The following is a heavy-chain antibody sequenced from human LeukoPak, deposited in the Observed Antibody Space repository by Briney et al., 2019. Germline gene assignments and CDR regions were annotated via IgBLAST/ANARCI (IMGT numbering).Heavy chain of an antibody. V-gene: IGHV1-69*04. J-gene: IGHJ6*02. CDR1: GGTFSSYA. CDR2: IIPILGIA. D-gene: IGHD1-7*01. Sequence: GASVKVSCKASGGTFSSYAISWVRQAPGQWLEWMGRIIPILGIANYAQKFQGRVTITADKSTSTAYMELSSLRSEDTAVYYCARVLELRGYYGMDVWGQGTTVTVSS. CDR3: ARVLELRGYYGMDV.